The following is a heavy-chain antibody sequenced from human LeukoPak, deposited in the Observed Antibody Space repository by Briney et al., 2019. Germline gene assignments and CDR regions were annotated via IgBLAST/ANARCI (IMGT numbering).Heavy chain of an antibody. D-gene: IGHD3-3*01. CDR1: GLTFSKYS. J-gene: IGHJ4*02. Sequence: GGSLRLSCAASGLTFSKYSMNWVRQAPGKGLEWVSYISSSSSTIHYADSVKGRFTISRDNAKNSLYLQMNSLRDEDTAVYYCARSSGGHPIFGLLDYWGQGTLDTVSS. CDR2: ISSSSSTI. CDR3: ARSSGGHPIFGLLDY. V-gene: IGHV3-48*02.